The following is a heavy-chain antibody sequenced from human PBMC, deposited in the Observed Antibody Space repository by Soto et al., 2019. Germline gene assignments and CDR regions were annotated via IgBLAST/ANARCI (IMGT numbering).Heavy chain of an antibody. CDR2: IHYSGST. CDR1: GGSMSSSSYF. J-gene: IGHJ6*02. V-gene: IGHV4-30-4*08. CDR3: GRAHRDLQQLVHYYYSMDV. Sequence: SXTLSLTCTVSGGSMSSSSYFWCWIRQPPGKVPEWIGYIHYSGSTYHNPSLKSRVTISVDTSKNQFSLKLTSVTAADTAVYYCGRAHRDLQQLVHYYYSMDVWGQGTTVTVSS. D-gene: IGHD6-13*01.